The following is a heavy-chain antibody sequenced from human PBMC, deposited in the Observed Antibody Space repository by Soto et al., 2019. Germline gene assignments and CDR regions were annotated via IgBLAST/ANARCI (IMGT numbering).Heavy chain of an antibody. J-gene: IGHJ5*02. CDR2: VYYNENT. CDR1: GGSTSSFTYY. D-gene: IGHD3-10*01. Sequence: PSETLALTCTVSGGSTSSFTYYWGWIRQPPGKGLEWIGTVYYNENTYYNPSLKSRVTITADTAKNQFSLNLRSVTAADTAMYFCARRERYYGSPGWFDPWGPGTLVTVSS. V-gene: IGHV4-39*01. CDR3: ARRERYYGSPGWFDP.